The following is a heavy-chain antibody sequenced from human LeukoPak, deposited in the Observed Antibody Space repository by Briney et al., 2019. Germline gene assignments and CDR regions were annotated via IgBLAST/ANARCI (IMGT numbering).Heavy chain of an antibody. CDR3: ARGPTYSSGAYFDY. CDR2: IYNSGST. J-gene: IGHJ4*02. CDR1: GGSISSHY. D-gene: IGHD6-19*01. V-gene: IGHV4-4*07. Sequence: SETLSLTCTVSGGSISSHYWSWIRQPAGKGLEWIGRIYNSGSTNYNPSLKSRVTMSVDTSKNQFSLDLNSVTAADTALYYCARGPTYSSGAYFDYWGQGILVTVSS.